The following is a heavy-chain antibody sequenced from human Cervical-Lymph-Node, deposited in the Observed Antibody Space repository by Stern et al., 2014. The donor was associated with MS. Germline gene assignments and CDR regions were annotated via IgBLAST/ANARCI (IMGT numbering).Heavy chain of an antibody. J-gene: IGHJ5*02. CDR2: IIPGLGTT. V-gene: IGHV1-69*06. Sequence: QVQLVQSGDEVKKPGSSGKVSCKASRDTFSHYALSWVRQAPEHGLEWMGGIIPGLGTTSYAQKFQGRITISADTSTNTLYMELNSLRSEDTAVYFCARDQGDYGSGSEDSWFDPWGQGTLVTVSS. CDR1: RDTFSHYA. D-gene: IGHD3-10*01. CDR3: ARDQGDYGSGSEDSWFDP.